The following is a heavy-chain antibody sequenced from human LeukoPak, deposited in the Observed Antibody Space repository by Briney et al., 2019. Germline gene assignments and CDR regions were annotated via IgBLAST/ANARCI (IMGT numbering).Heavy chain of an antibody. J-gene: IGHJ4*02. CDR2: ISGSGANT. CDR3: AKERAGYTNPYYFDY. Sequence: GGSLRLSCAASGFTFSTYAMSWVRQAPGKGLEWVSTISGSGANTYYADSVRGRFTISRDNSKNTLYLHMNSLRAEDTAVYYRAKERAGYTNPYYFDYWGQGTLVTVSS. V-gene: IGHV3-23*01. D-gene: IGHD3-16*02. CDR1: GFTFSTYA.